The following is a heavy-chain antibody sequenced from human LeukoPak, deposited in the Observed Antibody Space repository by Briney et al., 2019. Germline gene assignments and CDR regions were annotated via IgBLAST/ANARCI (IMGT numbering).Heavy chain of an antibody. J-gene: IGHJ4*02. V-gene: IGHV4-59*12. CDR2: IHDSGIT. Sequence: SETLSLTCTVSGDSISSSYWSWIRQPPGKGLEWIGYIHDSGITNYNPSLKGRVIMSLDTSKNQFSLKLSSVTAADTAVYYCARGHSRSGFDYWGQGTLVTVSS. D-gene: IGHD3-10*01. CDR1: GDSISSSY. CDR3: ARGHSRSGFDY.